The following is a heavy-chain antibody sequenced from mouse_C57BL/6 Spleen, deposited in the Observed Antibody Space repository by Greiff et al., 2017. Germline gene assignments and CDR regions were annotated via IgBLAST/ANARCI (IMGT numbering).Heavy chain of an antibody. CDR3: ARRGKDYGSPWFAY. Sequence: EVQLQQSGPELVKPGASVKIPCKASGYTFTDYNMDWVKQSHGKSLEWIGDINPNNGGTIYNQKFKGKATLTVDKSSSTAYMELRSLTSEDTAVYYCARRGKDYGSPWFAYWGQGTLVTVSA. CDR1: GYTFTDYN. D-gene: IGHD1-1*01. CDR2: INPNNGGT. J-gene: IGHJ3*01. V-gene: IGHV1-18*01.